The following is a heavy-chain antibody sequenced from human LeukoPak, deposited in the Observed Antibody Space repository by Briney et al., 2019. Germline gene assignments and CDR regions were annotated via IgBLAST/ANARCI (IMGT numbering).Heavy chain of an antibody. CDR3: ALTYYYATSVTPDY. Sequence: PGGSLRLSCAASAFTFSTFVMDWVRQAPGKGLDWVAIIWHDGTNKYYADSVKGRFTISRDNSKNTLYLQMNSLRVEDTAVYYSALTYYYATSVTPDYWGQGTLVTVSS. V-gene: IGHV3-33*01. CDR2: IWHDGTNK. D-gene: IGHD3-22*01. J-gene: IGHJ4*02. CDR1: AFTFSTFV.